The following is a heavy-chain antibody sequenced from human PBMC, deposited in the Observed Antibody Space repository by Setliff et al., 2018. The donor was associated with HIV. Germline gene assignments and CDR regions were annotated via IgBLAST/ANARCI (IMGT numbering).Heavy chain of an antibody. D-gene: IGHD6-19*01. CDR1: GYSFARYG. J-gene: IGHJ3*02. CDR3: ARVPYRSAWFSGGHDAFDI. CDR2: ISGFNGNT. V-gene: IGHV1-18*01. Sequence: GASVKVSCKASGYSFARYGLSWVRQAPGQGLEWMGWISGFNGNTKYAQSFQDRVAMTTGTATSTAYREMRSLRSDDTAVYFCARVPYRSAWFSGGHDAFDIWGQGTMVTVSS.